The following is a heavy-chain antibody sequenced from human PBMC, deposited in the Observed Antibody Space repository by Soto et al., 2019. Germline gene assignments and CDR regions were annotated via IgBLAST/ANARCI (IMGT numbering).Heavy chain of an antibody. CDR2: IHVSGYT. D-gene: IGHD2-2*01. Sequence: QLQLQASGSGLVKPSQTLSLTCTVSGDSITTGSYSWSWIRQAPGKCLEWIGNIHVSGYTSFKSSLMGRLSSSVAPSKNQFSRNVVSVPAADTAVYYCARGGALRPNAHVPLDPWGQGRLVTVSS. CDR1: GDSITTGSYS. CDR3: ARGGALRPNAHVPLDP. V-gene: IGHV4-30-2*01. J-gene: IGHJ5*02.